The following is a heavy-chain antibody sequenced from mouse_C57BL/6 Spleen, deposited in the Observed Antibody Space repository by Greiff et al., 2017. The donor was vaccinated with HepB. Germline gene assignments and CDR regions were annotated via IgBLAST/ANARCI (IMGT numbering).Heavy chain of an antibody. Sequence: QVQLKESGAELVKPGASVKLSCKASGYTFTEYTIHWVKQRSGQGLEWIGWFYPGSGSIKYNEKFKDKATLTADKSSSTVYMELSRLTSEDSAVYFCARPEEGERDYYGSSWGAMDYGGQGTSVTVSS. CDR2: FYPGSGSI. V-gene: IGHV1-62-2*01. J-gene: IGHJ4*01. D-gene: IGHD1-1*01. CDR3: ARPEEGERDYYGSSWGAMDY. CDR1: GYTFTEYT.